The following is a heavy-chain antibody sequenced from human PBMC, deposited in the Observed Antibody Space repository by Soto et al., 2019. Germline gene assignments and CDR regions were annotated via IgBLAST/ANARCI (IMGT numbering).Heavy chain of an antibody. CDR2: IYYSGST. V-gene: IGHV4-39*01. J-gene: IGHJ2*01. Sequence: PSGTLCLTCTVSGGAICSSSYYWGWIRQPPGKGLEWIGSIYYSGSTYYNPSLKSRVTISVDTSKNQFSLKLSSVTAADTAVYYCAKHWEQWLDGISPDWSFDLWGRGTPVTVS. CDR1: GGAICSSSYY. CDR3: AKHWEQWLDGISPDWSFDL. D-gene: IGHD6-19*01.